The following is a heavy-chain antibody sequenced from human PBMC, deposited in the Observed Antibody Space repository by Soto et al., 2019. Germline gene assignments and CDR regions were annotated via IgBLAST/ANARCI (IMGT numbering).Heavy chain of an antibody. Sequence: SETLSLTCTVSGGSISSYYWSWIRQPPGKGLEWIGYIYYSGSTNYNPSLKSRVTISVDTSKNQFSLKLSSVTAADTAVYYCARVQYYDFWSGSLGLDYWGQGTLVTVSS. D-gene: IGHD3-3*01. V-gene: IGHV4-59*01. J-gene: IGHJ4*02. CDR2: IYYSGST. CDR1: GGSISSYY. CDR3: ARVQYYDFWSGSLGLDY.